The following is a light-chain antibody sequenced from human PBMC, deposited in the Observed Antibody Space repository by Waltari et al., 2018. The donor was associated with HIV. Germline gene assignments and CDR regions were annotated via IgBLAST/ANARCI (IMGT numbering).Light chain of an antibody. Sequence: QSVLTQPPSASGTPGQRVTISCSGRRSNIGSNHVTWYQQLPGTAPKLLIYNSNQRPSGVPDRFSGSKSGTSASLAISGLQSEDEGAYYCAAWDDGLNGLFGGGTKLTV. J-gene: IGLJ2*01. CDR1: RSNIGSNH. V-gene: IGLV1-44*01. CDR3: AAWDDGLNGL. CDR2: NSN.